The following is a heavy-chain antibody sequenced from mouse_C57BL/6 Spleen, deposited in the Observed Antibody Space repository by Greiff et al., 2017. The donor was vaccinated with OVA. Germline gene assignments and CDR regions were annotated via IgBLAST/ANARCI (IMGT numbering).Heavy chain of an antibody. D-gene: IGHD3-2*02. V-gene: IGHV5-9-1*02. Sequence: VQLKESGEGLVKPGGSLKLSCAASGFTFSSYAMSWVRQTPEKRLEWVAYISSGGDYIYYADTVKGRFTISRDNARNTLYLQMSSLKSEDTAMYYCTKTAQDYYAMDYWGQGTSVTVSS. CDR3: TKTAQDYYAMDY. CDR1: GFTFSSYA. J-gene: IGHJ4*01. CDR2: ISSGGDYI.